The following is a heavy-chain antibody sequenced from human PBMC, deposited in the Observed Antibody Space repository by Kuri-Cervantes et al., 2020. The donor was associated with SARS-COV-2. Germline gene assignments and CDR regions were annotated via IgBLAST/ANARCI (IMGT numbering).Heavy chain of an antibody. Sequence: SETLSLTCTVSGGSISSYYWSWNRQPPGKGLEWIGEINHSGSTNYNPSLKSRVTISVDTSKNQFSLKLSSVTAADTAVYYCARGPRSGGYIYRWFDPWGQGTLVTVSS. CDR1: GGSISSYY. CDR3: ARGPRSGGYIYRWFDP. D-gene: IGHD1-26*01. J-gene: IGHJ5*02. V-gene: IGHV4-34*01. CDR2: INHSGST.